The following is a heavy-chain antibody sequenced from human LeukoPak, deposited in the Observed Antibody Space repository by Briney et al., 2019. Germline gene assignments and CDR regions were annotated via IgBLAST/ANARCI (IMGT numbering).Heavy chain of an antibody. D-gene: IGHD5-18*01. CDR3: ARERGYSYGPGPDLFDY. V-gene: IGHV1-46*01. J-gene: IGHJ4*02. Sequence: GASVKVSCKASGYTFTSYYMHWVRQAPGQGLEWMGIINPSGGSTSYAQKFQGRVTMTRDTSTSTVYMELSSLRSEDTAVYYCARERGYSYGPGPDLFDYWGQGTLVTVSS. CDR1: GYTFTSYY. CDR2: INPSGGST.